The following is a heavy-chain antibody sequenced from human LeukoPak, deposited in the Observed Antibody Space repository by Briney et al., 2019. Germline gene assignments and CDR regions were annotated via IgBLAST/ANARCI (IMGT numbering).Heavy chain of an antibody. CDR1: GGSISSYY. J-gene: IGHJ3*02. V-gene: IGHV4-59*08. D-gene: IGHD1-26*01. CDR2: IYYSGST. CDR3: ARHPRVGAFDI. Sequence: SETLSLTCAVYGGSISSYYWSWIRQPPGKGLEWIGYIYYSGSTNYNPSLKSRVTISVDTSKNQFSLKLSSVTAADTAVYYCARHPRVGAFDIWGQGTMVTVSS.